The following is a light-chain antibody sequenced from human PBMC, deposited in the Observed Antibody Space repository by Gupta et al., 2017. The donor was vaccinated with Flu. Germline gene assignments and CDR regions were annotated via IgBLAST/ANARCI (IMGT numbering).Light chain of an antibody. CDR2: DAS. Sequence: EIALTQSPATLSLSPGDRATLSCRASQSVSSYLAWYQQKPGQAPMLLIYDASNRATGIPARFSGSGSGTDFTLTISSLEPEDFAVYYCQQRSNWIFTFGPGTKVDIK. V-gene: IGKV3-11*01. CDR3: QQRSNWIFT. CDR1: QSVSSY. J-gene: IGKJ3*01.